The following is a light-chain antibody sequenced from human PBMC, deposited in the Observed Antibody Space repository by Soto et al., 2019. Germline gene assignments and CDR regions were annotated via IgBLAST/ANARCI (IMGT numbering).Light chain of an antibody. J-gene: IGKJ2*01. Sequence: EIVLTQSPGILSLSPGERATLSCRASQSLSSNYLAWYQQKSGQAPRLLLYGASTRATDIPDRFSGSGSESDFTLTISRLEPEDFAVYYCQQYGRSPFTFGQGTKLEIK. V-gene: IGKV3-20*01. CDR1: QSLSSNY. CDR2: GAS. CDR3: QQYGRSPFT.